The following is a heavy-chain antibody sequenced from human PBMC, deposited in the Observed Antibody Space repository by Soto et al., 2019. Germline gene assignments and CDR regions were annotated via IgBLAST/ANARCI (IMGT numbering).Heavy chain of an antibody. D-gene: IGHD3-3*01. CDR1: GYTFATYD. CDR3: ARGRDYAFWSGLNWFDP. J-gene: IGHJ5*02. V-gene: IGHV1-8*01. CDR2: MNPNSGDT. Sequence: ASVKVSCKASGYTFATYDINWVRQATGQGLEWMGWMNPNSGDTGYAEKLQGRVTMTRNTAINTAYMELSGLTSENPAVYYCARGRDYAFWSGLNWFDPWGQGTLVTVSS.